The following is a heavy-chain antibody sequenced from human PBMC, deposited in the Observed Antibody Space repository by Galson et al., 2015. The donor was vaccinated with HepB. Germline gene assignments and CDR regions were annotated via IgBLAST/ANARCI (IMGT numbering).Heavy chain of an antibody. V-gene: IGHV3-30*03. Sequence: SLRLSCAASGFTFSSYGMHWVRQAPGKGLEWVAVISYDGSNKYYADSVKGRFTISRDNSKNTLYLQMNSLRAEDTAVYYCVRDSSGYYYRGHAFDIWGQGTMVTVSS. J-gene: IGHJ3*02. CDR2: ISYDGSNK. CDR3: VRDSSGYYYRGHAFDI. CDR1: GFTFSSYG. D-gene: IGHD3-22*01.